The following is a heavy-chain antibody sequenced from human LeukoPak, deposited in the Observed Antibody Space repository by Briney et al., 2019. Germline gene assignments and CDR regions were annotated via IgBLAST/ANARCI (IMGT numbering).Heavy chain of an antibody. Sequence: GGFLRLSCAASGFTVSSNYMSWVRQAPGKGLEWVSVIYSGGGTYYTDSVKGRFTISRDSSKNTLYLQMNSLRAEDTAVYYCARVARYNWFDPWGQGTLVTVSS. CDR2: IYSGGGT. V-gene: IGHV3-53*01. CDR1: GFTVSSNY. CDR3: ARVARYNWFDP. J-gene: IGHJ5*02.